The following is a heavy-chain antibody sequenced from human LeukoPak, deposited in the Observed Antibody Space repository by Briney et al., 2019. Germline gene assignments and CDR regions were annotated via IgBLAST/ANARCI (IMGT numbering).Heavy chain of an antibody. Sequence: GGSLRLSCAASGFTFSSYPMTWVRQAPGKGLEWVSSISGSGGGTYYADSVKGRITISRDNFKNTLYLQMNSLRAEDTAVYYCAKAPRLAGVPLDYWGQGTVVTVSS. J-gene: IGHJ4*02. CDR1: GFTFSSYP. D-gene: IGHD3-10*01. V-gene: IGHV3-23*01. CDR2: ISGSGGGT. CDR3: AKAPRLAGVPLDY.